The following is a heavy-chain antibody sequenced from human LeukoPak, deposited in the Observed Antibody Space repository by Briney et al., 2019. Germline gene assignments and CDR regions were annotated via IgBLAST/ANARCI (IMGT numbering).Heavy chain of an antibody. D-gene: IGHD1/OR15-1a*01. V-gene: IGHV3-30*02. CDR1: GFIFSDYG. J-gene: IGHJ4*02. CDR2: IRYDGGNK. Sequence: GGSLRLSCAASGFIFSDYGMHWFRQAPGKGLEWVTFIRYDGGNKYYADSVKGRFTISRDNSKNIVYLQMNSLSSEDTAVYYCAKEGTASKPSDLDYWGQGTLVTVSS. CDR3: AKEGTASKPSDLDY.